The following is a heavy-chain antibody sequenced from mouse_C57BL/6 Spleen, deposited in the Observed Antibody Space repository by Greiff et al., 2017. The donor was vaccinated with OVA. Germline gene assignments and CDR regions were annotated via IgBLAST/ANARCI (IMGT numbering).Heavy chain of an antibody. CDR1: GYTFTDYN. CDR2: INPNNGGT. D-gene: IGHD1-1*01. J-gene: IGHJ2*01. Sequence: DVQLQESGPELVKPGASVKMSCKASGYTFTDYNMHWVKQSHGKSLEWIGYINPNNGGTSYNQKFKGKATLTVNKSSSTAYMELRSLTSEDSAVYYCARRDYYGSSPFDYWGQGTTLTVSS. V-gene: IGHV1-22*01. CDR3: ARRDYYGSSPFDY.